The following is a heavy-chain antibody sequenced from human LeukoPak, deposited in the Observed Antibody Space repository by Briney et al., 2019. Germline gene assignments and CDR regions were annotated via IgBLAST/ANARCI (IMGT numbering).Heavy chain of an antibody. J-gene: IGHJ4*02. CDR2: INPNSGGT. CDR3: ARGSIVGATFDYFDY. D-gene: IGHD1-26*01. Sequence: ASVKVSCKASGYTFTGYYIHWVRQAPGQGLEWMGWINPNSGGTNYAQKFQVRVTMTRDTSISTAYMDLSRLRSDDTAVYYCARGSIVGATFDYFDYWGQGTLVTVSS. CDR1: GYTFTGYY. V-gene: IGHV1-2*02.